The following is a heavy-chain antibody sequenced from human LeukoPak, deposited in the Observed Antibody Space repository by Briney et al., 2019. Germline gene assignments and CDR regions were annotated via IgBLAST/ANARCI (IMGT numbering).Heavy chain of an antibody. CDR1: GFTFSSYS. Sequence: PGGSLRLSCAASGFTFSSYSMNWVRQAPGRGLEWVSYISGSSRPIYYADSVKGRFTISRDNSKNTLYLQMNSLRAEDTAVYYCAREEVLTGDEGAFDYWGQGTLVTVSS. V-gene: IGHV3-48*01. CDR2: ISGSSRPI. J-gene: IGHJ4*02. CDR3: AREEVLTGDEGAFDY. D-gene: IGHD7-27*01.